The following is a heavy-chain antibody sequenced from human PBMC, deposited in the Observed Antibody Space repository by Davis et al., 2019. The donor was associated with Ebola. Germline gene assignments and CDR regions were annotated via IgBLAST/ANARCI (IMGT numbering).Heavy chain of an antibody. J-gene: IGHJ4*02. CDR3: AKGSSRWYNPTPDY. V-gene: IGHV3-30*04. Sequence: PGGSLRLSCAASGFTFSSYAMHWVRQAPGKGLEWVAVISYDGSNKYYADSVKGRFTISRDNSKNTLYLQMNSLRAEDTAVYYCAKGSSRWYNPTPDYWGQGTLVTVSS. CDR1: GFTFSSYA. CDR2: ISYDGSNK. D-gene: IGHD6-13*01.